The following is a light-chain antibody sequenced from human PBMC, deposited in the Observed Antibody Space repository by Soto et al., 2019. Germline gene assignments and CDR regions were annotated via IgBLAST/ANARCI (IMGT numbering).Light chain of an antibody. Sequence: DIQMTQSPSTLSGSVGDRVTITCRASQTISSWLAWYQQKPGKAPKLLIYKASTLKSGVPSRFSGSGSGTEFTLTISSLQPDDFETYYCQHYNRYSEAFGQGTKV. CDR3: QHYNRYSEA. J-gene: IGKJ1*01. CDR1: QTISSW. CDR2: KAS. V-gene: IGKV1-5*03.